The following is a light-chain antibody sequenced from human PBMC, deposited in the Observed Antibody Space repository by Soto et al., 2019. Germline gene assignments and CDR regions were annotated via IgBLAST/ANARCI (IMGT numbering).Light chain of an antibody. CDR1: QSVSNNY. CDR3: QQYGSSPPYT. V-gene: IGKV3-20*01. Sequence: EVVLTQSPGTLSLSPGERATLSCRASQSVSNNYFAWYQQKPGQAPRLLIFVSSDRATGIPDRFSGSGSGTDFTLTISRLEPEDFAVYSCQQYGSSPPYTFGQGTKLEIK. CDR2: VSS. J-gene: IGKJ2*01.